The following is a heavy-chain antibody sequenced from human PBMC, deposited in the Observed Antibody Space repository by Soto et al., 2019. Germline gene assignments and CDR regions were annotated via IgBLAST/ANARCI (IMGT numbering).Heavy chain of an antibody. Sequence: QVQLQESGPGLVKPSQTLSLTCTVSGGSVNTADYYWTWIRQSPGKGLEWIVNIYYDGSAYPNPSLKSRVTASVDRSKDQFSLNLFSVTAADTAGYYCARRMRDSYQYYNWFDPWGQGTLVTVSS. J-gene: IGHJ5*02. V-gene: IGHV4-30-4*01. CDR3: ARRMRDSYQYYNWFDP. D-gene: IGHD2-21*01. CDR2: IYYDGSA. CDR1: GGSVNTADYY.